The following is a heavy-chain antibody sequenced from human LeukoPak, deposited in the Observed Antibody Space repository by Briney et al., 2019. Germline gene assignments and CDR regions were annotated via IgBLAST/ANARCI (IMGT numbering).Heavy chain of an antibody. CDR2: ISSSGSTI. J-gene: IGHJ4*02. CDR1: GFTFSSYV. CDR3: ARGAGYSSKFDY. D-gene: IGHD6-19*01. Sequence: GGSLRLSCAASGFTFSSYVMHWVRQAPGKGLEWVSYISSSGSTIYYADSVKGRFTISRDNAKNSLYLQMNSLRAEDTAVYYCARGAGYSSKFDYWGQGTLVTVSS. V-gene: IGHV3-48*04.